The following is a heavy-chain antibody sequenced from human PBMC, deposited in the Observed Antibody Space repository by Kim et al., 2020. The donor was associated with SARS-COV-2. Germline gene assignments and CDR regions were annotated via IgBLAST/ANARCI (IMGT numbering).Heavy chain of an antibody. J-gene: IGHJ3*02. Sequence: GGSLRLSCAASGFTFSRFAMNWFRQAPGKGLEWVSAIGGSGGTTYYAESVKDRFTLSRGNSKNTVFLQMRSLRVEDTAVYYCAKVVSGAYVGTDAFVIWGQGTRVTVSS. D-gene: IGHD1-26*01. CDR3: AKVVSGAYVGTDAFVI. V-gene: IGHV3-23*01. CDR2: IGGSGGTT. CDR1: GFTFSRFA.